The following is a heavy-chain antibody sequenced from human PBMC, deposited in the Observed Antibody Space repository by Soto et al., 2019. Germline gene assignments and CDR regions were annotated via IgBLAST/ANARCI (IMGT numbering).Heavy chain of an antibody. V-gene: IGHV1-18*04. J-gene: IGHJ3*02. Sequence: ASVKVSCKASGYTFTSYGISWVRQAPGQGLEWMGWISAYNGNTNYAQKLQGRVTMTTDTSTSTAYMELRSLRSDDTAVYYCASHSSGWYSNAFDIWGQGTMVTVSS. D-gene: IGHD6-19*01. CDR1: GYTFTSYG. CDR3: ASHSSGWYSNAFDI. CDR2: ISAYNGNT.